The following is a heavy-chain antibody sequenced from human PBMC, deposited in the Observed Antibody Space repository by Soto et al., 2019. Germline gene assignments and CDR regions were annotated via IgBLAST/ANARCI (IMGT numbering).Heavy chain of an antibody. V-gene: IGHV3-48*02. CDR3: ARESEWLVGGMDV. CDR1: GFTFSSNH. Sequence: EVQLVESGGGLVQPGGSLRLSCAASGFTFSSNHMNWVRQAPGRGLEWVSYISKSSSTIYYADSVKGRFTISRDNAKNSLYLQMNSLRDEDTAVYYCARESEWLVGGMDVWGQGTTVTVSS. D-gene: IGHD6-19*01. J-gene: IGHJ6*02. CDR2: ISKSSSTI.